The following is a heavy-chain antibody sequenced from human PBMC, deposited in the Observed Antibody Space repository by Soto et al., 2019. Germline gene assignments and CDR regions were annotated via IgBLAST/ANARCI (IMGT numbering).Heavy chain of an antibody. CDR1: VVTVSSNY. CDR3: AKVSLVVVPAAILDY. D-gene: IGHD2-2*01. J-gene: IGHJ4*02. V-gene: IGHV3-23*01. CDR2: ISGSGGST. Sequence: GGSLGLSCAASVVTVSSNYMSWVRPAPGKGLEWVSAISGSGGSTYYADSVKGRFTISRDNSKNTLYLQMNSLRAEDTAVYYCAKVSLVVVPAAILDYWGQGTRVTVSA.